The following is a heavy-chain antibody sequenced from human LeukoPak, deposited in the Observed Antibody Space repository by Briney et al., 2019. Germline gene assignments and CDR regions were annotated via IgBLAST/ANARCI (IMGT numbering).Heavy chain of an antibody. CDR1: GGTFSSYA. CDR3: ARDLGYSSGWYQEYY. CDR2: IIPIFGTA. V-gene: IGHV1-69*13. J-gene: IGHJ4*02. D-gene: IGHD6-19*01. Sequence: ASVKVSCKASGGTFSSYAISWVRQAPGQGLEWMGGIIPIFGTANYAQKFQGRVTITADESTSTAYMELSSLRSEDTAAYYCARDLGYSSGWYQEYYWDQGTLVTVSS.